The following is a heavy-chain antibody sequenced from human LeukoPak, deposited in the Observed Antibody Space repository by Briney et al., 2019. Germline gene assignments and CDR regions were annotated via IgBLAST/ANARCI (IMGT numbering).Heavy chain of an antibody. Sequence: SVKVSCKASGGTFISYAISWVRQAPGQGLEWMGGIIPIFGTANYAQKFQGRVTITADESTSTAYMELSSLRSEDTAVYYCASPTPRYSSSWPPLYYFDYWGQGTLVTVSS. D-gene: IGHD6-13*01. CDR3: ASPTPRYSSSWPPLYYFDY. CDR2: IIPIFGTA. V-gene: IGHV1-69*13. J-gene: IGHJ4*02. CDR1: GGTFISYA.